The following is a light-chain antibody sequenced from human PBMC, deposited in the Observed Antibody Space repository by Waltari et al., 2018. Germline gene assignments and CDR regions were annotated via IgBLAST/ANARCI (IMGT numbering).Light chain of an antibody. J-gene: IGLJ3*02. CDR1: NIGSKS. CDR3: QVWDSSSDNWV. CDR2: DDS. V-gene: IGLV3-21*03. Sequence: SYVPTQPPSVSVAPGKTARITWGGNNIGSKSVHWYQQKPGQAPVLVVYDDSDRPSGIPERFSGSNSGNTATLTISRVEAGDEADYYCQVWDSSSDNWVFGGGTKLTVL.